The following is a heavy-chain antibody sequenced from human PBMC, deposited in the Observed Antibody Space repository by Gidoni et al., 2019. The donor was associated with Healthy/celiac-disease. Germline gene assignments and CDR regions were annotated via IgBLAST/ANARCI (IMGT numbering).Heavy chain of an antibody. CDR1: GFTSSSYS. D-gene: IGHD1-26*01. CDR3: ASTVGGKLGAKARPY. CDR2: ISSSSSYI. J-gene: IGHJ4*02. Sequence: EVQLVESGGGLVKPGGSLRLSCAASGFTSSSYSMNWVRQAPGKGLEWVSSISSSSSYIYYADSVKGRFTISRDNAKNSLYLQMNSLRAEDTAVYYCASTVGGKLGAKARPYWGQGTLVTVSS. V-gene: IGHV3-21*01.